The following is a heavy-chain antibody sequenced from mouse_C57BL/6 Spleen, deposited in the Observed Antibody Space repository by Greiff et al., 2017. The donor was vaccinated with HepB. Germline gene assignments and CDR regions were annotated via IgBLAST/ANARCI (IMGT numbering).Heavy chain of an antibody. CDR3: ARAYGTYYYAMDY. V-gene: IGHV1-52*01. Sequence: QVQLKQPGAELVRPGSSVKLSCKASGYTFTSYWMHWVKQRPIQGLEWIGNIDPSDSETHYNQKFKDKATLTVDKSSSTAYMQLSSLTSEDSAVYYCARAYGTYYYAMDYWGQGTSVTVSS. D-gene: IGHD1-1*01. CDR1: GYTFTSYW. J-gene: IGHJ4*01. CDR2: IDPSDSET.